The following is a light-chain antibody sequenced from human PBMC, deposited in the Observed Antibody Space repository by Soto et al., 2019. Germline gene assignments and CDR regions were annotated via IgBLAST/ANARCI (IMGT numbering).Light chain of an antibody. CDR3: QQYGTSPFT. CDR2: GGS. V-gene: IGKV3-20*01. CDR1: QSVGTS. Sequence: EVVLTQSPDTLSLSPGERATLSCRASQSVGTSLAWYQQKPGQAPRLLIYGGSIRATGIPDRFGGSGSGTGFPLTVRGVEPEDFAVYHCQQYGTSPFTFGGGTKMEMK. J-gene: IGKJ4*01.